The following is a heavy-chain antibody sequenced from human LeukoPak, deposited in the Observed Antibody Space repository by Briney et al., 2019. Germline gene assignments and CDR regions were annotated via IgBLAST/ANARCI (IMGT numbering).Heavy chain of an antibody. D-gene: IGHD6-6*01. V-gene: IGHV3-30*01. Sequence: PGRSLRLSCAASGFTFSSYAMHWVRQALGKGREWMAVISYVGSNKYYADSVKGRFTISRDNSKNTLYLQMNSLRAEDTAVYYCARPSHAYSSSSIIDYWGQGTLVTVSS. J-gene: IGHJ4*02. CDR2: ISYVGSNK. CDR3: ARPSHAYSSSSIIDY. CDR1: GFTFSSYA.